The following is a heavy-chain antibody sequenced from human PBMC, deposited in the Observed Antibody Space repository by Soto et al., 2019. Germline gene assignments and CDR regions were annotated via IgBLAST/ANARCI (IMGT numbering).Heavy chain of an antibody. CDR3: ATRITIFGVVIVEDAFDI. D-gene: IGHD3-3*01. CDR1: GYTLIELS. CDR2: FDPEDGET. Sequence: ASVKVSCKVSGYTLIELSMHWVRQSPGKGLEWMGGFDPEDGETIYAQKFQGRVTMTEDTSTDTAYMELSSLRSEDTAVYYCATRITIFGVVIVEDAFDIWGQGTMVTVSS. V-gene: IGHV1-24*01. J-gene: IGHJ3*02.